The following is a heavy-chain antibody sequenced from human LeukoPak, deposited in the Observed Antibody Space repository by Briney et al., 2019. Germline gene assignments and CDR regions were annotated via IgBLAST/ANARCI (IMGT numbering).Heavy chain of an antibody. CDR3: ARGNYCSSTSCFYGMDV. CDR2: IIPIFGTA. D-gene: IGHD2-2*01. J-gene: IGHJ6*02. V-gene: IGHV1-69*13. Sequence: EASVKVSCKASGGTFSSYAISWVRQAPGQGLEWMGGIIPIFGTANYAQKFQGRVTITADESTSTAYMELSSLRSEDTAVYYCARGNYCSSTSCFYGMDVWGQGTTVTVSS. CDR1: GGTFSSYA.